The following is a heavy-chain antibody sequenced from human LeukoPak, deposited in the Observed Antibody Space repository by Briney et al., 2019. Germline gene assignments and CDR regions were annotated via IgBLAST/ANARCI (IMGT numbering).Heavy chain of an antibody. CDR2: IRQDGIEK. Sequence: GGSLSLSCAASGFTFDNYWMAWLRQAPGRGLELVANIRQDGIEKNYVDSVKGRFTVSRDNTRNSLFLDMSSLRAEDTAVYYCARGSSGYYCDHFPKWVQGSLVTVSS. V-gene: IGHV3-7*04. CDR3: ARGSSGYYCDHFPK. CDR1: GFTFDNYW. D-gene: IGHD3-22*01. J-gene: IGHJ1*01.